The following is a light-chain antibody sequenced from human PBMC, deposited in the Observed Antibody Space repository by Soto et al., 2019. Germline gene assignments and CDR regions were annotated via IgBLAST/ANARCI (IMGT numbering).Light chain of an antibody. CDR2: DAS. CDR1: QSISSW. V-gene: IGKV1-5*01. J-gene: IGKJ1*01. Sequence: DIQMTQSPSTLSASVGDRVTITCRASQSISSWLAWYQQKPGKAPKLLIYDASSLESRVPSRFSGSGSGTEFTLTISSLQPDDFATYYFQQYNSYLFGQGTKVEIK. CDR3: QQYNSYL.